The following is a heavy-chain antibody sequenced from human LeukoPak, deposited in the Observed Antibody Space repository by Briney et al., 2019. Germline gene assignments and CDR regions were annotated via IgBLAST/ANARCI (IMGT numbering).Heavy chain of an antibody. CDR3: TSLGMSVVPAATTNS. Sequence: PGGSLRLSCAPSGFTFSDYYMTWIRQAPGKGLEWVSYISSSGSTIYYADSVKGRFTISRDNAKNSLYLQMNSLRAEDTAVYYCTSLGMSVVPAATTNSWGQGTLVTVSS. CDR1: GFTFSDYY. J-gene: IGHJ4*02. D-gene: IGHD2-2*01. CDR2: ISSSGSTI. V-gene: IGHV3-11*01.